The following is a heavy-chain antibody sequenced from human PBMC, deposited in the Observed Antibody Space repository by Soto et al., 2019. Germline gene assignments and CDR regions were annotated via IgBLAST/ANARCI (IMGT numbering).Heavy chain of an antibody. CDR1: GFTFSSFG. J-gene: IGHJ4*02. V-gene: IGHV3-30*18. D-gene: IGHD5-18*01. CDR2: ISHDGSTK. CDR3: AKDVDSAMVNRTFDY. Sequence: PGGSLRLSCAASGFTFSSFGLHWVRQAPGKGLEWVAVISHDGSTKNYADSVKGRFTISRDNSKTMVYLQMNSLRPEDTAVYYCAKDVDSAMVNRTFDYWGQGALVTVSS.